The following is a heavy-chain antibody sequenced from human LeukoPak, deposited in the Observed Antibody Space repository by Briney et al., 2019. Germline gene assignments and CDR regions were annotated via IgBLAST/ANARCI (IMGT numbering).Heavy chain of an antibody. CDR2: INPNSGGT. D-gene: IGHD5-18*01. J-gene: IGHJ4*02. V-gene: IGHV1-2*02. CDR3: AREGRRGTAMVTIYSY. Sequence: ASVRVSCKASGYSFTRYGIRWVRPAPGQGLEWMGWINPNSGGTNYAQKFQGRVTMTRDTSISTAYMELSRLRSDDTAVYYCAREGRRGTAMVTIYSYWGQGTLVTVSS. CDR1: GYSFTRYG.